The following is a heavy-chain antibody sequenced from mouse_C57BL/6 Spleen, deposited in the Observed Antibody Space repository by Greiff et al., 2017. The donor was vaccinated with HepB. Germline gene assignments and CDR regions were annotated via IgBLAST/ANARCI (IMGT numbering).Heavy chain of an antibody. Sequence: VQLQQSGAELVKPGASVKLSCKASGYTFTSYWMHWVKQRPGQGLEWIGMIHPNSGSTNYNEKFKSKATLTVDKSSSTAYMQLSSLTSEDSAVYYCAREGGPGYFDVWGTGTTVTVSS. CDR1: GYTFTSYW. CDR3: AREGGPGYFDV. J-gene: IGHJ1*03. CDR2: IHPNSGST. D-gene: IGHD1-1*02. V-gene: IGHV1-64*01.